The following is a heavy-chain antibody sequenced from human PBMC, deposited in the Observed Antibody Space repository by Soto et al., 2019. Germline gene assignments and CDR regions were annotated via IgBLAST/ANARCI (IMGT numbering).Heavy chain of an antibody. CDR2: IIPIFGTA. Sequence: QVQLVQSGAEVKKPGSSVKVSCKASGGTFSSYAISWVRQAPGQGLEWMGGIIPIFGTASYAQKFQGRVTIAADESTSTAYMELSSLRSDDTAVYYCARDLGSGWYNYWGQGTLVTVSS. CDR1: GGTFSSYA. D-gene: IGHD6-19*01. J-gene: IGHJ4*02. CDR3: ARDLGSGWYNY. V-gene: IGHV1-69*01.